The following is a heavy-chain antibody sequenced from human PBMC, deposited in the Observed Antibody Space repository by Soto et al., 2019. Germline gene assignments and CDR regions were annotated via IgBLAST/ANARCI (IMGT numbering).Heavy chain of an antibody. Sequence: QVQLVQSGGEVKQPGASVKVSCKASGYSFISYGISWVRQAPGQGLEWMGWISGYNGNTKYAQKLQGRVTMTTDTATSTVYMELTSLTSDDTAVYYCARDQWALDLSSGWYGDWGQGTLVTVSS. D-gene: IGHD6-19*01. J-gene: IGHJ4*02. CDR2: ISGYNGNT. CDR1: GYSFISYG. CDR3: ARDQWALDLSSGWYGD. V-gene: IGHV1-18*04.